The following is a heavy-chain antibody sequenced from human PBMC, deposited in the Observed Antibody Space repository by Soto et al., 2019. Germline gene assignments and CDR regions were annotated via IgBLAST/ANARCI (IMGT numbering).Heavy chain of an antibody. CDR2: ISGSGEST. D-gene: IGHD2-15*01. CDR3: AKDFGDIEVVVLAPYGMDV. J-gene: IGHJ6*02. Sequence: GGSLRLSCAASGFTFTNYAMNWVRQAPGKGLEWVSVISGSGESTYYADSVKGRFAISRDNSKNTLYLQMNSLRAEDTAVYFCAKDFGDIEVVVLAPYGMDVWGQGTTVTVSS. CDR1: GFTFTNYA. V-gene: IGHV3-23*01.